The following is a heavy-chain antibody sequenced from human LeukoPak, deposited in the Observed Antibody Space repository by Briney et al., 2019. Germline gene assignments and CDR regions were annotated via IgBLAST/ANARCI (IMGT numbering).Heavy chain of an antibody. D-gene: IGHD3-10*01. V-gene: IGHV3-30*04. CDR1: GFTFSSHA. CDR2: ISYDGSNK. CDR3: ARSPYYYGSGSLYYYYGMDA. J-gene: IGHJ6*02. Sequence: PGGSLRLSCAASGFTFSSHAMHWVRQAPGKGLEWVAVISYDGSNKYYADSVKGRFTISRDNSKNTLYLQMNSLRAEDTAVYYCARSPYYYGSGSLYYYYGMDAWGQGTTVTVSS.